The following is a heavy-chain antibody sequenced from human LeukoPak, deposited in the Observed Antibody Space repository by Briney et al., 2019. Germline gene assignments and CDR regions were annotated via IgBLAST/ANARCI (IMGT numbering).Heavy chain of an antibody. CDR1: GFTFSDYY. D-gene: IGHD5-12*01. Sequence: GSLRLSCAASGFTFSDYYMSWIRQPPGKGLEWIGEINHSGSTNYNPSLKSRVTISVDTSKNQFSLKLSSVTAADTAVYYCARRRGYSGYYYYYMDVWGKGTTVTVSS. CDR3: ARRRGYSGYYYYYMDV. CDR2: INHSGST. J-gene: IGHJ6*03. V-gene: IGHV4-34*01.